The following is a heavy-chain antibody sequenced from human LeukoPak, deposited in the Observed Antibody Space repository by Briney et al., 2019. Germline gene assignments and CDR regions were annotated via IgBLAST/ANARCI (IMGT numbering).Heavy chain of an antibody. CDR2: ISSRGSTI. Sequence: GGSLRLSCAASGFTFRDYYMSCIRQAPGEGREGGSYISSRGSTIYYADSVKGRFTISRDKAKKSMYLKMKRLRAEETAVYYCARDRKWEPLGGSFDYWGQGTLVTVSS. J-gene: IGHJ4*02. D-gene: IGHD1-26*01. CDR1: GFTFRDYY. CDR3: ARDRKWEPLGGSFDY. V-gene: IGHV3-11*01.